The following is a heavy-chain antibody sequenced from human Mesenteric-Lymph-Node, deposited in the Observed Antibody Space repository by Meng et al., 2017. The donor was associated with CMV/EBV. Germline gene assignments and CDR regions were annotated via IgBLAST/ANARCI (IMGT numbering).Heavy chain of an antibody. CDR1: GASVSTYY. J-gene: IGHJ6*02. Sequence: GSLRLSCTVSGASVSTYYWSWIRQSPGKGLEWIGHIYYSGGPDYNPSLKSRATISVDTSKNQFSLKLSSVTAADTAVFYCAKAAATGRGWIGMDVWGQGTTVTVSS. V-gene: IGHV4-59*02. CDR3: AKAAATGRGWIGMDV. CDR2: IYYSGGP. D-gene: IGHD2-15*01.